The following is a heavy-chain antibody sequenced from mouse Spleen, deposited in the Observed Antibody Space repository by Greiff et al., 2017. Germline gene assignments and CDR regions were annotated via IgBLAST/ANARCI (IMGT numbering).Heavy chain of an antibody. CDR2: INPNNGGT. Sequence: VQLQQSGPELVKPGASVKIPCKASGYTFTDYNMDWVKQSHGKSLEWIGDINPNNGGTIYNQKFKGQATLTVDKSSSTAYMELRSLTSEDTAVYYCARGAPLGRFVDYWGQGTTLTVSS. J-gene: IGHJ2*01. CDR1: GYTFTDYN. V-gene: IGHV1-18*01. D-gene: IGHD4-1*01. CDR3: ARGAPLGRFVDY.